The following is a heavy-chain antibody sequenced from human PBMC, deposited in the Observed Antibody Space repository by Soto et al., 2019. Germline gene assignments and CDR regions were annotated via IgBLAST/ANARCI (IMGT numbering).Heavy chain of an antibody. CDR1: GFTFSDHY. CDR3: ASPYAISFHD. V-gene: IGHV3-11*01. J-gene: IGHJ4*02. CDR2: ISSRGSTI. D-gene: IGHD2-8*01. Sequence: PGGSLRLSCAASGFTFSDHYMSWLRQAPGKGLEWVSYISSRGSTIYYADSVKGRFTISRDNAKNSLYLQMNSLRAEDTAVYYGASPYAISFHDWGQGALVTVSS.